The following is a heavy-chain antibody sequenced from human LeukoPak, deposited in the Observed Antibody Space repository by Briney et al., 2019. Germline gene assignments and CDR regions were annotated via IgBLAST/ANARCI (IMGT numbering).Heavy chain of an antibody. V-gene: IGHV3-30-3*01. J-gene: IGHJ4*02. CDR3: ARDRSSNEYYFDY. CDR1: GFTFSSYA. Sequence: GGSLRLSCAASGFTFSSYAMHWVRQAPGKGLEWVAVISYDGSNKYYADSVKGRFTISRDNSKSTLYLQMNSLRAEDTAVYYCARDRSSNEYYFDYWGQGTLVTVSS. CDR2: ISYDGSNK. D-gene: IGHD2-2*01.